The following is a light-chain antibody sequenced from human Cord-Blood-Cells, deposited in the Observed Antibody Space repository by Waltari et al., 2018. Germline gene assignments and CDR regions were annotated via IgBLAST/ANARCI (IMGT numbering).Light chain of an antibody. V-gene: IGLV2-14*01. CDR2: DVS. J-gene: IGLJ2*01. Sequence: HSALTQPASVSGSTGQSITISCTGTSSDVGGYNYVSWYQQPPGKAPKLMIYDVSNRPSGVSNRFSGSKSDNTASLTISGLQAEDEADYYCSSYTSSSTLVVFGGGTKLTVL. CDR1: SSDVGGYNY. CDR3: SSYTSSSTLVV.